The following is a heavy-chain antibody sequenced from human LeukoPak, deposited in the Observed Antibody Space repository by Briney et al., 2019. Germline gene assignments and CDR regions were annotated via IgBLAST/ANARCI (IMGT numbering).Heavy chain of an antibody. Sequence: GGSLRLSCAASGFTFSTYAMTWVRQAPGKGLEWVSTISGSGGNTYYADSVKGRFTISRDNSKNTLSLQMNSLRAEDTAVYYCAKVDGTVYFDYWGQGTLASVSS. J-gene: IGHJ4*02. CDR3: AKVDGTVYFDY. CDR1: GFTFSTYA. D-gene: IGHD5-24*01. V-gene: IGHV3-23*01. CDR2: ISGSGGNT.